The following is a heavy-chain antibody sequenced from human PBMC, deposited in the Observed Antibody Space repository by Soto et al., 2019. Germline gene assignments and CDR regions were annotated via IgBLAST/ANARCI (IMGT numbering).Heavy chain of an antibody. CDR1: GGTFSSYA. V-gene: IGHV1-69*13. CDR3: ARDGPLGIAARPTNWFDP. CDR2: IIPIFGTA. D-gene: IGHD6-6*01. J-gene: IGHJ5*02. Sequence: GASVKVSCKASGGTFSSYAIGWVRQAPGQGLEWMGGIIPIFGTANYAQKFQGRVTITADESTSTAYMELSSLRSEDTAVYYCARDGPLGIAARPTNWFDPWGQGTLVTVSS.